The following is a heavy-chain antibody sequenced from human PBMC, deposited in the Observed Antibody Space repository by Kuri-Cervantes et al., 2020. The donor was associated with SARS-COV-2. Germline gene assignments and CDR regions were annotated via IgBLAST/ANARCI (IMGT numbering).Heavy chain of an antibody. J-gene: IGHJ4*02. CDR2: ISDRGTTT. Sequence: LSLTCAASGFTFSDYYMSWIRQAPGKGLEWVSYISDRGTTTYYADSVKGRFTISRDNAKNTLFLQMNSLRAEDTAVYYCAKDFWSGYYYFDYWGKGTLVTVSS. D-gene: IGHD3-3*01. CDR3: AKDFWSGYYYFDY. V-gene: IGHV3-11*04. CDR1: GFTFSDYY.